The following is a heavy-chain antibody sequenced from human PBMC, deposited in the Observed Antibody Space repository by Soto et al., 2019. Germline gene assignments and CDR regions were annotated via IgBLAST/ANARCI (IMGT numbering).Heavy chain of an antibody. CDR2: ISRSHSDI. CDR3: AFPTRLEVTGPHF. Sequence: GGSLRLSCSASGFSISNFGMFWVRQAPGRGLEWISFISRSHSDIYYADSVKGRFTISRDNSKNTLYLQMNSLRAEDTPIYYCAFPTRLEVTGPHFCGQGTLVTLST. CDR1: GFSISNFG. D-gene: IGHD6-19*01. J-gene: IGHJ4*02. V-gene: IGHV3-23*01.